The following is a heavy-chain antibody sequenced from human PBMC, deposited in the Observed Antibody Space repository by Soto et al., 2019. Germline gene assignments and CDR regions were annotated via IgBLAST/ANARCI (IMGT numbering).Heavy chain of an antibody. CDR1: GGSISSYH. CDR3: ARGGVAPTNVLDYFDY. Sequence: SETLSLTCTVSGGSISSYHWSWIRQPPGKGLEWIGNIHYSGSTNYNPSLKGRVTISVDTSKNQFSLQLNSVTPEDTAVYYCARGGVAPTNVLDYFDYWGQGTLVTVSS. D-gene: IGHD2-15*01. J-gene: IGHJ4*02. V-gene: IGHV4-59*12. CDR2: IHYSGST.